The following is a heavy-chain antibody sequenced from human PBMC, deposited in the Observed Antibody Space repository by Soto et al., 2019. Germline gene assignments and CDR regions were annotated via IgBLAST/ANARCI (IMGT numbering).Heavy chain of an antibody. CDR2: ISWNSGNI. CDR1: GFTFDDYA. Sequence: EVQLEASGGALVQPGRSLRLSCAASGFTFDDYAMYWVRQVLGKGLEWVSSISWNSGNIGYADSVKGRFTTSRDNAENSLYLQMTSLRPEDTALYDCVRSKCGYSYGTPFDYWGQGTLVTVSS. J-gene: IGHJ4*02. CDR3: VRSKCGYSYGTPFDY. V-gene: IGHV3-9*01. D-gene: IGHD5-18*01.